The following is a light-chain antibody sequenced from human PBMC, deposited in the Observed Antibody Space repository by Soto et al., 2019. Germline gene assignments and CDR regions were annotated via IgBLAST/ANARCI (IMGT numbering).Light chain of an antibody. J-gene: IGKJ4*01. Sequence: EILMTQSPATLSVSPGETVTFSCRASRSVSNRLAWYQHKPGQAPRLLISGASNGATGIPPKFSGSGSGTEFTLTVDSLQSGDIAVYYCQQYYNWPVTFGGGTKVDIK. CDR3: QQYYNWPVT. V-gene: IGKV3-15*01. CDR2: GAS. CDR1: RSVSNR.